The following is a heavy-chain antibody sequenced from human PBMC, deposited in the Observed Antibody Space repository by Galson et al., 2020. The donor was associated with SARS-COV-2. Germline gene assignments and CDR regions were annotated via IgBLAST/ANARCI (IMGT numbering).Heavy chain of an antibody. D-gene: IGHD3-10*01. Sequence: SETLSLTCAVYGGSFSGYYWSWIRQPPGKGLEWIGEINHSGSTNYNPSLKSRVTISVDTSKNQFSLKLSSVTAADTAVYYCARGSMYYYGSGTSTDTQPLYYYYYGMDVWGQGTTVTVSS. CDR1: GGSFSGYY. CDR3: ARGSMYYYGSGTSTDTQPLYYYYYGMDV. J-gene: IGHJ6*02. V-gene: IGHV4-34*01. CDR2: INHSGST.